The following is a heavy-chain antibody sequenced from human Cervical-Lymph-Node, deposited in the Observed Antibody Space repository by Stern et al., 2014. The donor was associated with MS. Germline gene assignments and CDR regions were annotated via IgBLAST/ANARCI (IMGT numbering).Heavy chain of an antibody. V-gene: IGHV4-31*03. CDR3: ARETYYSGSGLIEY. D-gene: IGHD3-10*01. Sequence: MQLVESGPGLVKPSQTLSLTCNVSGDSISRGANYWSWIRQHPEKGPGRIGYIFYSGVTYYNPSLESRLTISVDTSKNQFSLRLRSVTAADTAVYYCARETYYSGSGLIEYWGQGILVTVSS. J-gene: IGHJ4*02. CDR2: IFYSGVT. CDR1: GDSISRGANY.